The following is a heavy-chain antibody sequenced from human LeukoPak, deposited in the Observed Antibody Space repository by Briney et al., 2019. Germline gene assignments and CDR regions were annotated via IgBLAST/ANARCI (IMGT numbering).Heavy chain of an antibody. CDR1: GGSISTYY. Sequence: SETLSLTCTISGGSISTYYWSWIRQAPGEGVEWIGYIYYSGNTNYNPSLKSRVTISLDTSRNQFSLKLSSVTAADTALYFCARRIAVTGICGFDYWGQGILVTVSS. V-gene: IGHV4-59*08. J-gene: IGHJ4*02. D-gene: IGHD6-19*01. CDR3: ARRIAVTGICGFDY. CDR2: IYYSGNT.